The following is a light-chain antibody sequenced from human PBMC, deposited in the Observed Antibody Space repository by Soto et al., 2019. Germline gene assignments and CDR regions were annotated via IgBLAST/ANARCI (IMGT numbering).Light chain of an antibody. J-gene: IGKJ1*01. CDR3: QQYNNWPPWT. CDR1: QSVSSN. Sequence: EIVMTRSAATLSVSPGERATLSCRASQSVSSNLAWYQQKPGQAPRLLIYGASTRATGIPARFSGSGSGTEFTLTISSLQSEDFAVYYCQQYNNWPPWTFGQGTKVEIK. CDR2: GAS. V-gene: IGKV3-15*01.